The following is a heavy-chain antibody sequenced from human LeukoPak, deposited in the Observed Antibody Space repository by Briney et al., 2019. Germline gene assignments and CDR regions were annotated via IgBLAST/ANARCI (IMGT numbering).Heavy chain of an antibody. CDR3: AKDRYDSSGFDY. V-gene: IGHV3-23*01. Sequence: VSTISGSGGSTYYADSVKGRFTISRDNSKNTLYLQMNSLRAEDTAVYYCAKDRYDSSGFDYWGQGTLVTVSS. CDR2: ISGSGGST. J-gene: IGHJ4*02. D-gene: IGHD3-22*01.